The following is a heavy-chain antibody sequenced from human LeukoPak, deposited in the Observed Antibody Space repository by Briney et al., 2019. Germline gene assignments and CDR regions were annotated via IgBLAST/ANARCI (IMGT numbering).Heavy chain of an antibody. Sequence: GESLKFSCNSSGYSFTYYWICWVRQTREKGMEWRGVIYPGDSDTRYSPSFQGQVTLSVDKSISTAYLQWSSLKASDTAMYYCARQEGCTSVSCYSWFDPWGQGTLVTVSS. D-gene: IGHD2-2*02. J-gene: IGHJ5*02. CDR2: IYPGDSDT. CDR1: GYSFTYYW. CDR3: ARQEGCTSVSCYSWFDP. V-gene: IGHV5-51*01.